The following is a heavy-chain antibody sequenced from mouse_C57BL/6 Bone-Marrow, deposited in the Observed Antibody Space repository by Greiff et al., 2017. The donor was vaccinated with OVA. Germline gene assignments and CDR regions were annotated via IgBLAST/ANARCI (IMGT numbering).Heavy chain of an antibody. CDR1: GYTFTSYW. J-gene: IGHJ2*01. D-gene: IGHD2-5*01. V-gene: IGHV1-53*01. CDR3: ARYPTYSNYYFDY. CDR2: INPSNGGT. Sequence: VKLQEPGTELVKPGASVKLSCKASGYTFTSYWMHWVKQRPGQGLEWIGNINPSNGGTNYNEKFKSKATLTVDKSSSTAYMQLSSLTSEDSAVYYCARYPTYSNYYFDYWGQGTTLTVSS.